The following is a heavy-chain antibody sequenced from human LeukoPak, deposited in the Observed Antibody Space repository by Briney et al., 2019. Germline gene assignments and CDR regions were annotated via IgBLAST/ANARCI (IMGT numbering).Heavy chain of an antibody. Sequence: ASVKVSCKASGYTFTSYAMHWERQAPGQRLEWMGWINAGNGNTKYSQKFQGRVTITRDTSASTAYMELSSLRSEDTAVYYCARAGDIVVVPAAIRFDPWGQGTLVTVSS. CDR1: GYTFTSYA. J-gene: IGHJ5*02. D-gene: IGHD2-2*01. CDR3: ARAGDIVVVPAAIRFDP. CDR2: INAGNGNT. V-gene: IGHV1-3*01.